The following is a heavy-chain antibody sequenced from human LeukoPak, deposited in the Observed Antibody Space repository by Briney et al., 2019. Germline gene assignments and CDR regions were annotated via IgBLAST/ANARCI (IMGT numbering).Heavy chain of an antibody. J-gene: IGHJ4*02. CDR1: GYTFSSYG. CDR3: ARAPPSSWHLSLGYFDC. Sequence: ASVKVSCKASGYTFSSYGISWVRQAPGQGLEWTGWISAYNGNTNYAQKLQGRVTMTTDTSTSTAYMELRSLRSDDTAVYYCARAPPSSWHLSLGYFDCWGQGTLVTVSS. V-gene: IGHV1-18*01. D-gene: IGHD6-13*01. CDR2: ISAYNGNT.